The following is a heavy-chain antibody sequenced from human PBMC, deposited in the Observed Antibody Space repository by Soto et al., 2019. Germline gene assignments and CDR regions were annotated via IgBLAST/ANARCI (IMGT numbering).Heavy chain of an antibody. V-gene: IGHV3-74*01. J-gene: IGHJ4*02. CDR1: GFTFSNYW. Sequence: EVQLVESGGGLVQPGGSLRLSCVASGFTFSNYWIHWVRQAPGKGLVWVSRINGDGSSTNYADSVKGQFTISRDNAKNTVYLQMNSLSVEDTAVYYCARGARNDYYFDCWGQGTLVTVSS. CDR3: ARGARNDYYFDC. CDR2: INGDGSST. D-gene: IGHD1-1*01.